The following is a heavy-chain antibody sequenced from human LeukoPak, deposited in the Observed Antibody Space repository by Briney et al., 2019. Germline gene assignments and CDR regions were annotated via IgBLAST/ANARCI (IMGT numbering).Heavy chain of an antibody. Sequence: GASVKVSCKASGYTFTSYDINWVRQATGQGPEWMGWMNPNSGNTGYAQKFQGRVTMTRNTSVSTAYMELSSLRSEDTAVYYCARRGGYYNYMDVWGKGTTVTVSS. D-gene: IGHD3-10*01. V-gene: IGHV1-8*01. CDR1: GYTFTSYD. J-gene: IGHJ6*03. CDR2: MNPNSGNT. CDR3: ARRGGYYNYMDV.